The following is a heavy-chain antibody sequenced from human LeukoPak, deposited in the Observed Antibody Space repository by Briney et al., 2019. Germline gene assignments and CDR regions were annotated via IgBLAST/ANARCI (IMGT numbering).Heavy chain of an antibody. V-gene: IGHV3-21*04. CDR3: AKDQAGYLYSGSANDY. CDR2: ISSSSSYI. CDR1: GFTFSSYS. Sequence: GGSLRLSCAASGFTFSSYSMNWVRQAPGKGLEWVSSISSSSSYIYYADSVKGRFTISRDNSKNTLYLQMNSLRAEDTAVYYCAKDQAGYLYSGSANDYWGQGTLVTVSS. D-gene: IGHD1-26*01. J-gene: IGHJ4*02.